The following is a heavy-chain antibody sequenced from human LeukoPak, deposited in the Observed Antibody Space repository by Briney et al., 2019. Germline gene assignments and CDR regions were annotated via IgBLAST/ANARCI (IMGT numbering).Heavy chain of an antibody. J-gene: IGHJ5*02. D-gene: IGHD1-26*01. CDR3: TRDSGTYNWLDP. CDR1: GFTFSGSA. V-gene: IGHV3-73*01. CDR2: IDKKDNFYAT. Sequence: GGSLKLSCAASGFTFSGSAIHWVRQSSGKGLEWVGHIDKKDNFYATTSAASVTGRFTISRDDSKNTAYLQMNSLKTEDTALYYCTRDSGTYNWLDPWGQGTLVTVFS.